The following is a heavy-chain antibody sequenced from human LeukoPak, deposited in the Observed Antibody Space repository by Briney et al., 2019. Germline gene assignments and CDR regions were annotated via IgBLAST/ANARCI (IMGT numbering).Heavy chain of an antibody. CDR2: ISRSSTYI. Sequence: PGGSLRLSCAASRFTFSPYSMSWVRQAPGKGREGVSSISRSSTYIYYADSVKGRFPISRDNAQNSLYLQMNSLRAEDTAVYYCAPSHVAADGSRTFWYFDFWGRGSLVTVSS. D-gene: IGHD6-13*01. J-gene: IGHJ2*01. CDR3: APSHVAADGSRTFWYFDF. V-gene: IGHV3-21*01. CDR1: RFTFSPYS.